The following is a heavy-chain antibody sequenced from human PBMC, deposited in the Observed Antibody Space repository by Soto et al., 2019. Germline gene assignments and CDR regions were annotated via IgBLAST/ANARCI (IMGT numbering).Heavy chain of an antibody. Sequence: EVQLAESGGGLVKPGGSLRLSCAASGFSFSSYSMNWVRQAPGKGLEWVASISTGSHHLQYADSVRGRFTISRDNAKNSLYLQMNSLRAEDTAVYYCGADVGAIAATGYWGQGTLVTVSS. V-gene: IGHV3-21*01. CDR3: GADVGAIAATGY. J-gene: IGHJ4*02. CDR1: GFSFSSYS. CDR2: ISTGSHHL. D-gene: IGHD2-15*01.